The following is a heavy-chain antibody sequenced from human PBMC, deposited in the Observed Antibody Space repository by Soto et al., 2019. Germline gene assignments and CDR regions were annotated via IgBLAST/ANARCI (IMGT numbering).Heavy chain of an antibody. V-gene: IGHV4-59*01. Sequence: SETLSLTCFISGGSFSNDYRTWIRQSPGKGLEWIGYIFHSGITDYNPSVKSRVTISIDKSRNLSSLNLTSVTAADTAVYYCARDRYFYDSRGYYRTLDSWGQGTLVTVSS. CDR1: GGSFSNDY. CDR3: ARDRYFYDSRGYYRTLDS. CDR2: IFHSGIT. D-gene: IGHD3-22*01. J-gene: IGHJ5*01.